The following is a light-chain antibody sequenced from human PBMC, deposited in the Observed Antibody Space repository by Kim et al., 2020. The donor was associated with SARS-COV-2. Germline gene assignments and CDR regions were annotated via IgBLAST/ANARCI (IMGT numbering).Light chain of an antibody. CDR1: ETVGNKF. V-gene: IGKV3-20*01. CDR3: HHYASSPVT. Sequence: SPGGHSSPTSRASETVGNKFLAWYQQRPGQVPRLIMHGASIRPTGIPARFTGSASGTDFTLTIHRLEPEDFAMYYCHHYASSPVTFGQGTRLEIK. CDR2: GAS. J-gene: IGKJ5*01.